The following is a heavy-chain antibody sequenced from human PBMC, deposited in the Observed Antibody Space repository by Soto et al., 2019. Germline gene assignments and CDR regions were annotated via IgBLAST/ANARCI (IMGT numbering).Heavy chain of an antibody. D-gene: IGHD5-12*01. CDR2: ISYDGSNK. J-gene: IGHJ6*02. CDR3: ARGARGYSGYDYYYYGMDV. V-gene: IGHV3-30-3*01. CDR1: GFTFSSYA. Sequence: GGSLRLSCAASGFTFSSYAMHWVRQAPGKGLEWVAVISYDGSNKYYADSVKGRFTISRDNSKNTLYLQMNSLRAEDTAVYYCARGARGYSGYDYYYYGMDVWGQGTTVTVSS.